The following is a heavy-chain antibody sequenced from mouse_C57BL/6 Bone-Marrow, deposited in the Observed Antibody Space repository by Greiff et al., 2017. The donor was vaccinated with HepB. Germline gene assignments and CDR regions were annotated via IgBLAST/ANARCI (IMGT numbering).Heavy chain of an antibody. CDR3: ARDYGSPFAY. CDR2: IDPSDSET. D-gene: IGHD1-1*01. Sequence: QVQLKQPGAELVRPGSSVKLSCKASGYTFTSYWMHWVKQRPIQGLEWIGNIDPSDSETHYNQKFKDKATLTVDKSSSTAYMQLSSLTSEDSAVYYCARDYGSPFAYWGQGTLVTVSA. V-gene: IGHV1-52*01. J-gene: IGHJ3*01. CDR1: GYTFTSYW.